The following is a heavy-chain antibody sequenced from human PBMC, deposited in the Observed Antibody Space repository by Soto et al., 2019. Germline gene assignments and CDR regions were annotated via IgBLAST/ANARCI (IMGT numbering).Heavy chain of an antibody. D-gene: IGHD5-12*01. J-gene: IGHJ4*02. CDR3: ARSPGWLRIDY. CDR2: IYYSGST. Sequence: SETLSLTCTVSGGSISGYYWSWIRQPPGKGLEWIGYIYYSGSTNYNPSLKSRVTISVDTSKNQFSLKLSSVTAADTAVYYCARSPGWLRIDYWGQGTLVTVSS. CDR1: GGSISGYY. V-gene: IGHV4-59*01.